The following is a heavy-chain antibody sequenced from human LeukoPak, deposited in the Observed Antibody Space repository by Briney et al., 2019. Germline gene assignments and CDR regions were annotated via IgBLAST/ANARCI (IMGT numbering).Heavy chain of an antibody. CDR2: IYTSGST. J-gene: IGHJ4*01. CDR1: GGSISSGSYY. Sequence: PSETLSLTCTVSGGSISSGSYYWSWIRQPAGKGLEWIGRIYTSGSTNYNPSLKSRVTISVDTSKNQFSLKLSSVTAADTAVYYCARGIYNSSWYGFDYWGHGTLVTVSS. D-gene: IGHD6-13*01. CDR3: ARGIYNSSWYGFDY. V-gene: IGHV4-61*02.